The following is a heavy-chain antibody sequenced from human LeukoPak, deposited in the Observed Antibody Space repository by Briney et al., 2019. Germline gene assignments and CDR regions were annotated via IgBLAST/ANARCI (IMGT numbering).Heavy chain of an antibody. Sequence: GGSLRLSCAASGFTFSGYIMHWVRQAPGKGLEWVSSISSSSSYIYYADSVKGRFTISRDNAENSLYLQMNSLRAEDTAVYFCARGNRIVVVVTDYWGQGTLVTVSS. J-gene: IGHJ4*02. CDR1: GFTFSGYI. D-gene: IGHD2-15*01. V-gene: IGHV3-21*01. CDR2: ISSSSSYI. CDR3: ARGNRIVVVVTDY.